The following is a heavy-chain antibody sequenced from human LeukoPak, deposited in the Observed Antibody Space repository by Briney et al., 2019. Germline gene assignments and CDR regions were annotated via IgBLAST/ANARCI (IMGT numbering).Heavy chain of an antibody. Sequence: KPSETLSLTCSVSGYSISSGYYWGWIRQPPGKGLEWIGSSNHSGSSYYNPSLKSRVTISVDTSKNQFSLKLSSVTAADTAVYYCASVGLKPTTLYFDYWGQGTLVTVSS. J-gene: IGHJ4*02. V-gene: IGHV4-38-2*02. CDR1: GYSISSGYY. D-gene: IGHD1-14*01. CDR3: ASVGLKPTTLYFDY. CDR2: SNHSGSS.